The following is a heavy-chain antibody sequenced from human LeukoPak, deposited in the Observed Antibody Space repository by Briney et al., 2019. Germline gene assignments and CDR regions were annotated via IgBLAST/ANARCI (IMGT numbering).Heavy chain of an antibody. CDR3: ARAEDSSSSDPYYYYYMDV. Sequence: PGGSLRLSCAASGFTFSSYSMNWVRQAPGKGLEWVSSISSSSSYIYYADSVKGRFTISRDNAKNSLYLQMNSLRAEDTAVYYCARAEDSSSSDPYYYYYMDVWGKGTTVTVSS. D-gene: IGHD6-6*01. J-gene: IGHJ6*03. CDR1: GFTFSSYS. CDR2: ISSSSSYI. V-gene: IGHV3-21*01.